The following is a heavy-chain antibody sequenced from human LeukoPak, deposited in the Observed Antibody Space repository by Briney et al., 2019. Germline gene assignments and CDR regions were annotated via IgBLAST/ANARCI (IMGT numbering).Heavy chain of an antibody. Sequence: ASVKVSCKASGYTFSSYYMHWVRQAPGQGLEWMGIINPSVGSTSHAQKFQGRVTMTRDMSTSTVYMELSSLRSEDTAVYYCARELSSSSRLLDSWGQGTLVSASS. V-gene: IGHV1-46*01. D-gene: IGHD6-6*01. CDR2: INPSVGST. CDR3: ARELSSSSRLLDS. CDR1: GYTFSSYY. J-gene: IGHJ4*02.